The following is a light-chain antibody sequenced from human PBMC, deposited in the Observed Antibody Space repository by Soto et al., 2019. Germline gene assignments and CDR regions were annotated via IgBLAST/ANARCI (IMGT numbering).Light chain of an antibody. V-gene: IGKV1-5*03. CDR1: QTISSW. CDR3: QQSYSTP. CDR2: KAS. J-gene: IGKJ4*01. Sequence: DIQMTQSPSTLSGSVGDRVTITCRASQTISSWLAWYQQKPGKAPKLLIYKASTLKSGVPSRFSGSGSGTEFTLTISSLQPDDFATYYCQQSYSTPFGGGTKVDIK.